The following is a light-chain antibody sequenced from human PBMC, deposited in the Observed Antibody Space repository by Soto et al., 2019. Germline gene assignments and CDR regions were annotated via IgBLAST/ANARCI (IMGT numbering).Light chain of an antibody. J-gene: IGKJ2*01. CDR2: AAS. Sequence: DIQMTQSPSSLSASVGDRVTITCRAGQYIGRYLNWYQQKPGKAPKLLIYAASSLHSGVPSRFSGSGSGTEFTLTISSLQPEDFATYFCQQYNSYPYTFGQGTKLEI. CDR3: QQYNSYPYT. CDR1: QYIGRY. V-gene: IGKV1-39*01.